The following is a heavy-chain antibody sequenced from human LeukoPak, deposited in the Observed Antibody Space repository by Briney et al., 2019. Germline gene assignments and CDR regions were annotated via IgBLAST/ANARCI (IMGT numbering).Heavy chain of an antibody. V-gene: IGHV1-8*01. CDR1: GYTFTSYD. J-gene: IGHJ3*02. Sequence: ASVKVSCKAFGYTFTSYDINWVRQATGQGLEWMGWMNPNSGNTGYAQKFQGRVTMTRNTSISTAYMELSSLRSEDTAVYYCARARCGSGSWDCAFDIWGQGTMVTVSS. D-gene: IGHD3-22*01. CDR3: ARARCGSGSWDCAFDI. CDR2: MNPNSGNT.